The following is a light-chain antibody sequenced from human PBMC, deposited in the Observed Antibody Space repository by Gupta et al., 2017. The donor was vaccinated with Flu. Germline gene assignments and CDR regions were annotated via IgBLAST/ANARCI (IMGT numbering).Light chain of an antibody. CDR2: DAS. V-gene: IGKV1-33*01. CDR1: QDISNY. Sequence: DIQMTQSPSSLSASVGDRVTITCQASQDISNYLDWYQQKPGRAPKLLIYDASTLETAVPSRLSGSGSGTDFTFTIISLQPEDIGTYYCHQYYNLLLSFGGGTKVEI. J-gene: IGKJ4*01. CDR3: HQYYNLLLS.